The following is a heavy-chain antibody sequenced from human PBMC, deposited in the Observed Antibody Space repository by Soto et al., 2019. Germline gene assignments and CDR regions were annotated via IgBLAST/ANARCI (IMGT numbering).Heavy chain of an antibody. CDR1: GYNFANYW. CDR2: IFPGDSDT. D-gene: IGHD6-13*01. CDR3: AAGYTTGPDAFDI. J-gene: IGHJ3*02. Sequence: PGESLKISCKGSGYNFANYWIGWVRHMPGKGLEWMGMIFPGDSDTKNSPSLQGQITMSVDKSDSSAYLQWRSLKASDTAMYYCAAGYTTGPDAFDIWGQGTMVTVSS. V-gene: IGHV5-51*01.